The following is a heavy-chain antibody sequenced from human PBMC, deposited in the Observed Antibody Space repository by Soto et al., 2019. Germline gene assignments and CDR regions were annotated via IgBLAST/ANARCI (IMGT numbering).Heavy chain of an antibody. CDR1: GGSISSYY. V-gene: IGHV4-59*01. Sequence: SETLSLTCTVSGGSISSYYWSWIRQPPGKGLEWIGYIYYSGSTNYNPSLKSRVTISVDTSKNQFSLKLSSVTAADTAVYYCARLPPDYGDYVGYFDYWGQGTLVTVSS. CDR2: IYYSGST. J-gene: IGHJ4*02. CDR3: ARLPPDYGDYVGYFDY. D-gene: IGHD4-17*01.